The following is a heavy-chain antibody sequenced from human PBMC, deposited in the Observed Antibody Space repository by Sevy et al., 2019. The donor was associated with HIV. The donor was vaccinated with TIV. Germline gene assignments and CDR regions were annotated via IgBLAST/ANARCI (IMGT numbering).Heavy chain of an antibody. Sequence: GGSLRLSCAASGFTFSSYAMSWVRQAPGKGLEWVSAISGSGGSTYYADSVKGRFTISRDNSKNTLYLQMNSLRAEDMAVYYCARPYGSGSWEAFDIWGQGTMVTVSS. CDR2: ISGSGGST. CDR3: ARPYGSGSWEAFDI. D-gene: IGHD3-10*01. CDR1: GFTFSSYA. V-gene: IGHV3-23*01. J-gene: IGHJ3*02.